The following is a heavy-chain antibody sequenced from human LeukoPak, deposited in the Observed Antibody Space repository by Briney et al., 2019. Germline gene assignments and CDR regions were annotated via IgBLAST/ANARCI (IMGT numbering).Heavy chain of an antibody. J-gene: IGHJ6*02. V-gene: IGHV4-59*08. CDR2: IYSSGST. CDR1: GGSISSYF. D-gene: IGHD2-15*01. Sequence: PSETLSLTCTVSGGSISSYFWSWIRQPPGKGLEWIGYIYSSGSTDYNPSLKSRVTISVDTSKNQFSLNLRSVTAADTAVYYCARVLREAMVDYYYYGMDVWGQGTTVTVSS. CDR3: ARVLREAMVDYYYYGMDV.